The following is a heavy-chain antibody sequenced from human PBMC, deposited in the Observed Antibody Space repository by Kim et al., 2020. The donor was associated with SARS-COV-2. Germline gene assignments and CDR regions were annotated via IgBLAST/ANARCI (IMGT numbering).Heavy chain of an antibody. Sequence: LKSRVTISVDTSKNQFSLKLSSVTAADTAVYYCARGRVTMVRGVMFPFDYWGQGTLVTVSS. V-gene: IGHV4-34*01. CDR3: ARGRVTMVRGVMFPFDY. D-gene: IGHD3-10*01. J-gene: IGHJ4*02.